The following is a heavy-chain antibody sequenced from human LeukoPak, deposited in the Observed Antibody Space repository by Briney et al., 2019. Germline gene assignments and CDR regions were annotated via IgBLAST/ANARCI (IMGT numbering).Heavy chain of an antibody. CDR3: ARGGTVWNFDY. J-gene: IGHJ4*02. D-gene: IGHD1-1*01. Sequence: PSETLSLTCTVSGDSISSTSYYWGWIRQPPGKGLEWIGSIYYGGSTYYNPSLKSRVTISLDTSKNQFSLNLNSVTAADTAVYYCARGGTVWNFDYWGQGTLVTVSS. V-gene: IGHV4-39*07. CDR2: IYYGGST. CDR1: GDSISSTSYY.